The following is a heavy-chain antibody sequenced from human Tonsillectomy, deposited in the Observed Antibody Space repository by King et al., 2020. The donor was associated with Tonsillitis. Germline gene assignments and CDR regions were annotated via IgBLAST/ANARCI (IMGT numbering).Heavy chain of an antibody. CDR3: AKEDXXSCPXQS. CDR1: GFTFSNYA. Sequence: QLVQSGGGVVQPGGSLRLSCAASGFTFSNYAMHWVRQAPGKGLEWVAFLRFDESVTYYADSVEGRFTISRDISKNTLYLQMNSLRAEDTAVYYCAKEDXXSCPXQSWXXGTLVTVXS. J-gene: IGHJ4*02. V-gene: IGHV3-30*02. CDR2: LRFDESVT.